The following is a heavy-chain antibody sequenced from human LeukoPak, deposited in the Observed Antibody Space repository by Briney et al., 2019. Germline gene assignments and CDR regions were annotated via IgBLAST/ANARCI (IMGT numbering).Heavy chain of an antibody. D-gene: IGHD5-24*01. CDR3: ARTSRDGYNRAYYFDY. CDR1: GGSISSYY. V-gene: IGHV4-4*07. Sequence: SSETLSLTCTVSGGSISSYYWSWIRQPAGKGLEWIGRIYTSGSTNYNPSLKSRVTMSVDTSKNQFSLKLSSVTAADTAVYYCARTSRDGYNRAYYFDYWGQGTLATVSS. J-gene: IGHJ4*02. CDR2: IYTSGST.